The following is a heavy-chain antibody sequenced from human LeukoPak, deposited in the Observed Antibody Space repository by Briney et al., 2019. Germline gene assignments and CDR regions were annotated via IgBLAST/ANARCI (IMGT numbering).Heavy chain of an antibody. CDR1: GFTFSNAW. CDR3: TTGVRLPHPPD. J-gene: IGHJ4*02. V-gene: IGHV3-15*01. Sequence: PGGSLRLSCAASGFTFSNAWMSWVRQAPGKGLEWVGRIKSKTDGGTTDDAATVKCRFTISRDDSKNTLYLPMNSLKTEHTAVYYCTTGVRLPHPPDWGQGTLVTVSS. D-gene: IGHD3-10*01. CDR2: IKSKTDGGTT.